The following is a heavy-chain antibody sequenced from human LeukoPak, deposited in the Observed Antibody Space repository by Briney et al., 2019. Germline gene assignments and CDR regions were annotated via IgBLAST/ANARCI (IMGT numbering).Heavy chain of an antibody. CDR2: INHSGST. V-gene: IGHV4-34*01. CDR1: GGSFSGYY. D-gene: IGHD6-19*01. CDR3: ARANSSGWDDYYYYMDV. J-gene: IGHJ6*03. Sequence: SETLSLTCAVYGGSFSGYYWSWIRQSPGKGLEWIGEINHSGSTNYNPSLKSRVTISVDTSKNQFSLKLSSVTAADTAVYYCARANSSGWDDYYYYMDVWGKGTTVTVSS.